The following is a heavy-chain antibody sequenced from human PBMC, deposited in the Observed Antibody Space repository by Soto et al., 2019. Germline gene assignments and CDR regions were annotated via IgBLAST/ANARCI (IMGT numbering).Heavy chain of an antibody. V-gene: IGHV3-33*01. CDR1: GFTFSSYG. J-gene: IGHJ6*02. CDR3: ARDIVVVPAALYYYYCMAV. CDR2: IWHDGSNK. D-gene: IGHD2-2*01. Sequence: QVQLVESGGGVVQPGRSLRLSCAASGFTFSSYGMHWVRQAPGKGLEWVADIWHDGSNKYYADSVKGRFTISRDNSKNRLYLQMNSLRAEDTAVYYCARDIVVVPAALYYYYCMAVWGQGTTVTVSS.